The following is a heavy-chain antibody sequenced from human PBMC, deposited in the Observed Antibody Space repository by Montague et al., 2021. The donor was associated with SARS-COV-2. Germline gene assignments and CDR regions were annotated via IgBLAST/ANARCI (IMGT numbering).Heavy chain of an antibody. CDR3: VHLTPCDSTRCDFYYFCAMDV. D-gene: IGHD2/OR15-2a*01. Sequence: PALVKPTQTLALTCTFPGFSLSRSGVGVGWIRQPPGKAPEWLAVVYWDNDKRHSPSPESRITITKDTSKNQVVLTMTNMDPVDTATYYCVHLTPCDSTRCDFYYFCAMDVWGPGTTVTVSS. J-gene: IGHJ6*02. V-gene: IGHV2-5*02. CDR2: VYWDNDK. CDR1: GFSLSRSGVG.